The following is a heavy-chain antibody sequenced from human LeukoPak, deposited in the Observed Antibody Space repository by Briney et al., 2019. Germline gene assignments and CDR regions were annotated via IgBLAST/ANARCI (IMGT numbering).Heavy chain of an antibody. J-gene: IGHJ4*02. CDR2: IYYSGST. V-gene: IGHV4-59*08. Sequence: SETLSLTCTVSAGSISSSYWSWTRQPPGKGLEWIGYIYYSGSTNYNPSLESRVTISVDTSKNQFSLKLNSVTAADTAVYYCARQGPLTTAVTTRTNPFDYWGQGTLVTVSS. CDR1: AGSISSSY. CDR3: ARQGPLTTAVTTRTNPFDY. D-gene: IGHD4-11*01.